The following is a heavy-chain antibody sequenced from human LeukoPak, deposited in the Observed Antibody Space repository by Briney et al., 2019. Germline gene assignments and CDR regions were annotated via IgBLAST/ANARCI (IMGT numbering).Heavy chain of an antibody. V-gene: IGHV1-46*03. CDR3: AREDIVVVPALGGFDP. Sequence: ASMKVSCKASGYTFTSYYMHWVRQAPGQGLEWMGIINPSGGSTSYAQKFQGRVTMTRDTSTSTVYMELSSLRSEDTAVYYCAREDIVVVPALGGFDPWGQGTLVTVSS. CDR2: INPSGGST. J-gene: IGHJ5*02. CDR1: GYTFTSYY. D-gene: IGHD2-2*01.